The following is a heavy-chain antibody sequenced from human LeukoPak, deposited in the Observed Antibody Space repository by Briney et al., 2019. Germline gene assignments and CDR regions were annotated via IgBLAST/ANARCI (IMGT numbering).Heavy chain of an antibody. V-gene: IGHV3-33*01. J-gene: IGHJ4*02. Sequence: PGRSLRLSCAASGFTFSNYGMHWVRQAPGKGLEWVAVIWSDGSNIYYADSVKGRFTISRDNSKDTLYLQTNSLRAEDTAVYYCATDRNSGKYYDYWGQGTLVSVSS. CDR1: GFTFSNYG. CDR2: IWSDGSNI. CDR3: ATDRNSGKYYDY. D-gene: IGHD1-26*01.